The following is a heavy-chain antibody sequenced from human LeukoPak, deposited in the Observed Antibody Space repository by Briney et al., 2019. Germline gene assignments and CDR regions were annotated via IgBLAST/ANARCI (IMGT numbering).Heavy chain of an antibody. CDR3: ASSERGYYDILTGYLPYYFDY. CDR1: GGSISSSSYY. Sequence: SETLSLTCTVSGGSISSSSYYWGWIRQPPGKGLEWIGSIYYSGSTYYNPSLKSRVTISVDTSKNQFSLKLSPVTAADTAVYYCASSERGYYDILTGYLPYYFDYWGQGTLVTVSS. J-gene: IGHJ4*02. D-gene: IGHD3-9*01. V-gene: IGHV4-39*01. CDR2: IYYSGST.